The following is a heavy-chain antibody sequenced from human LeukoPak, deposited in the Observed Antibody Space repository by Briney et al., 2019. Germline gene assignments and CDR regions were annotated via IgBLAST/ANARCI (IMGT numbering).Heavy chain of an antibody. CDR1: GYTFTSYD. CDR3: ARAPYYDILTGYYNFDY. J-gene: IGHJ4*02. CDR2: ISAYNGNT. V-gene: IGHV1-18*01. Sequence: ASVKVSCKASGYTFTSYDISWVRRAPGQGLEWMGWISAYNGNTNYAQKLQGRVTMTTDTSTSTAYMELRSLRSDDTAVYYCARAPYYDILTGYYNFDYWGQGTLVTVSS. D-gene: IGHD3-9*01.